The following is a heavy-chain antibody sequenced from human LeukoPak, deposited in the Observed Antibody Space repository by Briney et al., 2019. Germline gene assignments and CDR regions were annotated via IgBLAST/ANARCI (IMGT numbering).Heavy chain of an antibody. D-gene: IGHD3-22*01. CDR2: IRSNSDGGTI. V-gene: IGHV3-15*07. CDR3: ATDFYDST. Sequence: PGGSLRLSCATSGFTFSNAWMSWVRQAPGKGLEWVGRIRSNSDGGTIDYVAPVKGRFTLSRDDSKTTLYLQMNSLQTEDTAVYYCATDFYDSTWGQGTLVTVSS. CDR1: GFTFSNAW. J-gene: IGHJ5*02.